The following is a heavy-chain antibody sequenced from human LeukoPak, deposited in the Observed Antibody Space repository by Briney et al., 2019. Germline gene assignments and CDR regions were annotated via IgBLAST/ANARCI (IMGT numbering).Heavy chain of an antibody. D-gene: IGHD3-22*01. CDR1: GYSSTNYG. CDR2: INTNTGNP. J-gene: IGHJ4*02. V-gene: IGHV7-4-1*02. CDR3: AREVVVTRFDY. Sequence: ASVKVSCKASGYSSTNYGISWVRQAPGQGLEWMGWINTNTGNPTYAQGFTGRFVFSLDTSVSTAYLQISSLKAEDTAVYYCAREVVVTRFDYWGQGTLVTVSS.